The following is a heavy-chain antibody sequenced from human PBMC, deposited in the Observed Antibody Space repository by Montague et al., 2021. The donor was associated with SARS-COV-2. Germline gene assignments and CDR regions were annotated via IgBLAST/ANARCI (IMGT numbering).Heavy chain of an antibody. Sequence: SETLSLTCTVSGGSTSSSSYYWGWIRQPPGKGLEWIGSIYYSGSTYYXPSLKSRVTISVDTSKNQFSLKLSSVTAADTAVYYCARLGRQQLVRLSGMDVWGQGTTVTVSS. J-gene: IGHJ6*02. V-gene: IGHV4-39*07. CDR1: GGSTSSSSYY. CDR3: ARLGRQQLVRLSGMDV. CDR2: IYYSGST. D-gene: IGHD6-13*01.